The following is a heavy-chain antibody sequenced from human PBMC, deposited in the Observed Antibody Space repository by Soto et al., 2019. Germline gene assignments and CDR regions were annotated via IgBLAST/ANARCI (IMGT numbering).Heavy chain of an antibody. V-gene: IGHV3-23*01. CDR1: GFTFTSFA. Sequence: QPGGSLRLSCAASGFTFTSFAMSWVRQAPGKGLEWVAAVSGNGATTHYADSVKGRFTVSRDNSRNTVYLQLNSLRAEDTAVFYCAKKSYYYDTSGYSEYFQHWGQGTLVTVSS. CDR2: VSGNGATT. D-gene: IGHD3-22*01. J-gene: IGHJ1*01. CDR3: AKKSYYYDTSGYSEYFQH.